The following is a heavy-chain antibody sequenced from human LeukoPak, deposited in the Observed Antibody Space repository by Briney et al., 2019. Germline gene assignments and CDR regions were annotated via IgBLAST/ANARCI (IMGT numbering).Heavy chain of an antibody. D-gene: IGHD3-22*01. V-gene: IGHV4-39*01. CDR2: SYYSGST. CDR3: ARPLYYYDSSGYYGGFDY. J-gene: IGHJ4*02. CDR1: GGSISSSSYY. Sequence: SETLSLTCTVSGGSISSSSYYWGWIRQPPGKGLQWIESSYYSGSTYYNPSLKSRVTISVDTSKNQFSLKLSSVTAADTAVYYCARPLYYYDSSGYYGGFDYWGLGTLVTVSS.